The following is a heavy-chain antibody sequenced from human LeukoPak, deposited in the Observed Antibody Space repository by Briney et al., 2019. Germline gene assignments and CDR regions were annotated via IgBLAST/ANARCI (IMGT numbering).Heavy chain of an antibody. CDR3: ASWNTAMVSDY. CDR2: INHSGST. Sequence: PSETLSLTCAVYGGSFSGYYWSWIRQPPGKGLEWIGEINHSGSTNYNPSLKSRVTISVDTSKNQFSLKLSSATAADTAVYYCASWNTAMVSDYWGQGTLVTVSS. V-gene: IGHV4-34*01. CDR1: GGSFSGYY. J-gene: IGHJ4*02. D-gene: IGHD5-18*01.